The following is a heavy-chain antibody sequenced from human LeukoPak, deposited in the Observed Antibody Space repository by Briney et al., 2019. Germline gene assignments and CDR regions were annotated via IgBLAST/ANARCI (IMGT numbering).Heavy chain of an antibody. J-gene: IGHJ1*01. CDR2: IIPMFGRT. CDR1: GGTFSGHA. Sequence: RASVKVPCKASGGTFSGHAFSWVRQAPGQGLEWMGGIIPMFGRTNYAQTFQGRVTITADESTSTAYMELTSLRSDDTAVYYCARDQGLWFGELLPHGEYFQHWGQGTLVTVSS. V-gene: IGHV1-69*13. D-gene: IGHD3-10*01. CDR3: ARDQGLWFGELLPHGEYFQH.